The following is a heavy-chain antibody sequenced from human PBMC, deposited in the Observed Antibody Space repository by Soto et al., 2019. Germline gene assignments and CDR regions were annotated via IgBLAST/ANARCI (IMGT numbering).Heavy chain of an antibody. CDR2: IYYSGST. D-gene: IGHD2-2*01. CDR3: ARVRIVPAELSGYYYGMDV. CDR1: GGSISSGGYY. V-gene: IGHV4-31*03. Sequence: QVQLQESGPGLVKPSQTLSLTCTVSGGSISSGGYYWSWIRQHPGKGLEWIGYIYYSGSTYYNPSLKSRVTISVDKSKNQFSLKLSSVTAADTAVYYCARVRIVPAELSGYYYGMDVWGQGTTVTVSS. J-gene: IGHJ6*02.